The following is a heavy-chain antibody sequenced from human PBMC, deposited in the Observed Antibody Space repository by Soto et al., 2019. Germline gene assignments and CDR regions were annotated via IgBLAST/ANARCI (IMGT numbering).Heavy chain of an antibody. Sequence: QVQLQESGPGLVKPSETLSLTCAVSGASTSSYYWCWIRQPPGKGLEWIGYIYDSGSTSYNPSLKSRVTISVDTSKNQFSLKLSSVTAADTAVYYCARDRGYYYDRTGYYSAIDVWGHGTTVIVSS. D-gene: IGHD3-22*01. CDR2: IYDSGST. V-gene: IGHV4-59*01. J-gene: IGHJ6*02. CDR3: ARDRGYYYDRTGYYSAIDV. CDR1: GASTSSYY.